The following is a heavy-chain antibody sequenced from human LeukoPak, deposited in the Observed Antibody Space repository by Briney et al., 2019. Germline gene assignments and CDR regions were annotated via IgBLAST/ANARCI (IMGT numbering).Heavy chain of an antibody. J-gene: IGHJ4*02. D-gene: IGHD3-10*01. Sequence: SETLSLTCAVYGGSFSGYYWSWIRQPPGKGLEWIGYIYNSGSSTIYNPSLKSRVTISVDTSKNQFSLRLSSVTAADTAVYFCVRDRELTYWGQGTLVTVSS. CDR3: VRDRELTY. CDR1: GGSFSGYY. V-gene: IGHV4-59*01. CDR2: IYNSGSST.